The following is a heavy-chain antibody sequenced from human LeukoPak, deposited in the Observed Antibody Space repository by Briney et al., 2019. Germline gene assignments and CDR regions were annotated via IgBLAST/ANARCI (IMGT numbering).Heavy chain of an antibody. V-gene: IGHV1-46*01. D-gene: IGHD3-10*01. CDR1: GYTFTSHY. Sequence: ASVKVSCKASGYTFTSHYMHWVRQAPGQGLEWMGIINPNSGSTSYPQKFQGRVTMTRDTSTSTVYMELSSLRSEDTAVCYCARDLEVSSRGTYYNPHFVDYWGQGILVTVSS. J-gene: IGHJ4*02. CDR2: INPNSGST. CDR3: ARDLEVSSRGTYYNPHFVDY.